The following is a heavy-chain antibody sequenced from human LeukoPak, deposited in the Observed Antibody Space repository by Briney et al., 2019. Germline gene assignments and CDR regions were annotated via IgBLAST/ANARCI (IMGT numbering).Heavy chain of an antibody. D-gene: IGHD3-9*01. CDR3: ALYDILTGYYAYFDY. CDR1: GFTFSSYS. CDR2: ISSISTNI. V-gene: IGHV3-48*01. Sequence: GGSLRLSCAASGFTFSSYSMNWVRQAPGKGLEWVSYISSISTNIYYADSVKGRFTISRDNAKNSLYLQMNSLRAEDTAVYYCALYDILTGYYAYFDYWGQGTLVTVSS. J-gene: IGHJ4*02.